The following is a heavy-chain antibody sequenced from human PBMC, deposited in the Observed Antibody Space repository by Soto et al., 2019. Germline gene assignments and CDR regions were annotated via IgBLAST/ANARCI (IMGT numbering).Heavy chain of an antibody. CDR3: AKDRKDVDTAMAQGMDV. V-gene: IGHV3-30*18. CDR1: GFTFSRYG. CDR2: ISYDGSNK. J-gene: IGHJ6*02. D-gene: IGHD5-18*01. Sequence: QVQLVESGGGVVQPGRSLRLSCAASGFTFSRYGMHWVRQAPGKGLEWVAVISYDGSNKYYADSVKGRFTISRDNSKNTLYLQMNSLRAEDTAVYYCAKDRKDVDTAMAQGMDVWGQGTTVTVSS.